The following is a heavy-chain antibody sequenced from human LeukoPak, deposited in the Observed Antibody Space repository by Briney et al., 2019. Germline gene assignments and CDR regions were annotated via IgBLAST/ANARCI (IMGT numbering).Heavy chain of an antibody. CDR1: GFTFSSYA. CDR3: AKGRYGSGSYYNPPAFYGMDV. J-gene: IGHJ6*02. V-gene: IGHV3-23*01. D-gene: IGHD3-10*01. CDR2: ISGSGGST. Sequence: GGSLRLSCAASGFTFSSYAMSWVRQAPGKGLEWVSAISGSGGSTYYADSVKGRFTISRDNSKSTLYLQMNSLRAEDTAVYYCAKGRYGSGSYYNPPAFYGMDVWGQGTTVTVSS.